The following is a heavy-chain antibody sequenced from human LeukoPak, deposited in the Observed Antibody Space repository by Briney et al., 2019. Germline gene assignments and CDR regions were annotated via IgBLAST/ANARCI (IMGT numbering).Heavy chain of an antibody. Sequence: PSETLSLPCSVSGGSLSSGGYYWIWIRQHPGKGLDWFGYIYYSENTYYNPSLQSRLTISLDTSKNQFSLKLSSVTAADTAVYYCASMIVTSGRTRQFDPWGQGTLVTVSS. V-gene: IGHV4-31*03. CDR3: ASMIVTSGRTRQFDP. D-gene: IGHD3-22*01. CDR1: GGSLSSGGYY. CDR2: IYYSENT. J-gene: IGHJ5*02.